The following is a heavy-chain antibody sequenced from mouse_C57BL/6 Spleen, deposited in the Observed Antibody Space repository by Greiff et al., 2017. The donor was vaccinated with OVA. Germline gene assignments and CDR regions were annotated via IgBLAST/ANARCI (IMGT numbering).Heavy chain of an antibody. CDR2: ISYDGSN. CDR1: GYSITSGYY. CDR3: ARGGDGFAY. D-gene: IGHD3-3*01. V-gene: IGHV3-6*01. J-gene: IGHJ3*01. Sequence: EESGPGLVKPSQSLSLTCSVTGYSITSGYYWNWIRQFPGNKLEWMGYISYDGSNNYNPSLKNRISITRDTSKNQFFLKLNSVTTEDTATYYCARGGDGFAYWGQGTLVTVSA.